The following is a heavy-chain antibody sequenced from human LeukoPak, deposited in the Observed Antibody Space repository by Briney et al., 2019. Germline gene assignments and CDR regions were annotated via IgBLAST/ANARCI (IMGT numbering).Heavy chain of an antibody. CDR2: INPSGGNT. V-gene: IGHV1-46*01. CDR3: AVSMVRGVIIRGAFDI. Sequence: ASVKVSCKASGYTFTYYYLHWVRQAPGLGLEWMGVINPSGGNTEYAQRFQGRVTMTRDTSTSTVYMELSSLRSEDTAVYYCAVSMVRGVIIRGAFDIWGQGTMVTVSS. CDR1: GYTFTYYY. D-gene: IGHD3-10*01. J-gene: IGHJ3*02.